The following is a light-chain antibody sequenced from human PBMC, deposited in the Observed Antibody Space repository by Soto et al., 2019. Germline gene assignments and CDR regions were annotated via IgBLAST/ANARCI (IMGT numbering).Light chain of an antibody. Sequence: EIVMTQSPATLSVSPGERATLSFRASQSVSSNLAWYQQKLGQAPRLLIYGASNRATGIPDRFSGSGSGTDFTLTISRLEPEDFAVYYCQQYGSLWTFGQGTKVDIK. CDR3: QQYGSLWT. CDR1: QSVSSN. V-gene: IGKV3-20*01. CDR2: GAS. J-gene: IGKJ1*01.